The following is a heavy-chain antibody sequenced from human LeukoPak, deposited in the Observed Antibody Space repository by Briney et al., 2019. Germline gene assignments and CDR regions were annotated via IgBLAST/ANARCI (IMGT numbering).Heavy chain of an antibody. CDR2: INHSGST. V-gene: IGHV4-34*01. Sequence: PSETLSLTCAVYGGSFSCYYWSWIRQPPGKGLEWIGEINHSGSTNYNPSLKSRVTISVDTSKNQCSLKLSSVTAADTAVCYCARLRYYYGSGSYYNLYYYYGMDVWGQGTTVTVSS. J-gene: IGHJ6*02. CDR3: ARLRYYYGSGSYYNLYYYYGMDV. CDR1: GGSFSCYY. D-gene: IGHD3-10*01.